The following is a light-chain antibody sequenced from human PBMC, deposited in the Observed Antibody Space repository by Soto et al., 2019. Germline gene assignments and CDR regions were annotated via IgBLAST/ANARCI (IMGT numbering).Light chain of an antibody. V-gene: IGKV3D-20*02. CDR3: QPRNNWPPWT. CDR2: DAS. J-gene: IGKJ1*01. CDR1: QSVNSN. Sequence: EIVLTQSPGTLSLSPGERATLSCRASQSVNSNYVTWYQQKPGQAPRLLIYDASHRATGIPARFSGSGSGTDFTPTISSLEPEDFAVYYCQPRNNWPPWTFGQGTKVDIK.